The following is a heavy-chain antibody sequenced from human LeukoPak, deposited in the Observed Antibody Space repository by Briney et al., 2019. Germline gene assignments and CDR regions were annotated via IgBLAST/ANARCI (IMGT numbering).Heavy chain of an antibody. V-gene: IGHV3-15*01. CDR2: IKSKTDGGTT. CDR1: GFTFSNAW. Sequence: GSLRLSCAASGFTFSNAWMTWVRQAPGKGLGWVGRIKSKTDGGTTDYAAPVKGRFTISRDDSKNTLYLQMNSLKTEDTAVYYCTCLGGNTLNFDYWGQGTLVIVSS. D-gene: IGHD4-23*01. CDR3: TCLGGNTLNFDY. J-gene: IGHJ4*02.